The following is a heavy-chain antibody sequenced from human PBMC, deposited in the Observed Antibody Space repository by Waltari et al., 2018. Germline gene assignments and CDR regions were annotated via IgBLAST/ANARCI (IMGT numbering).Heavy chain of an antibody. CDR1: GYTFTGYY. CDR3: ARDMTRFAVVIYYYYGMDV. D-gene: IGHD3-3*01. J-gene: IGHJ6*02. Sequence: QVQLVQSGAEVKKPGASVNVSCKASGYTFTGYYMHWVRQEPGQRIAWMGRVNPNSGGRNQAQSFQGGVTMTRDTSIRTAHIELTRLGSDDTAVYYCARDMTRFAVVIYYYYGMDVWGQGTTVTVSS. CDR2: VNPNSGGR. V-gene: IGHV1-2*06.